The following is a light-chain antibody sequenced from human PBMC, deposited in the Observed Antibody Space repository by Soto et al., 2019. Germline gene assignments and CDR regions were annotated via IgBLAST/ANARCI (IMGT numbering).Light chain of an antibody. J-gene: IGKJ1*01. Sequence: DIQMTQSPSSLSASVGDRVTITCRASQGISNYLAWYQQKPGKVPKLLIYGAFTLQSGVPSRFSGSGSGTDFTIRINSLQPEDVATYYCQRYDSAPPWTFGQGTKVEIK. CDR1: QGISNY. V-gene: IGKV1-27*01. CDR2: GAF. CDR3: QRYDSAPPWT.